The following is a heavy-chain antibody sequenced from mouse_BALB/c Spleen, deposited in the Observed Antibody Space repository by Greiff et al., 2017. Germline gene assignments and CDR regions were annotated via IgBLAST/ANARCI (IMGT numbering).Heavy chain of an antibody. CDR3: ARDNWDWGYFDV. CDR2: IWAGGST. V-gene: IGHV2-9*02. Sequence: VKLMESGPGLVAPSQSLSITCTVSGFSLTSYGVHWVRQPPGKGLEWLGVIWAGGSTNYNSALMSRLSISKDNSKSQVFLKMNSLQTDDTAMYYCARDNWDWGYFDVWGAGTTVTVSS. J-gene: IGHJ1*01. D-gene: IGHD4-1*01. CDR1: GFSLTSYG.